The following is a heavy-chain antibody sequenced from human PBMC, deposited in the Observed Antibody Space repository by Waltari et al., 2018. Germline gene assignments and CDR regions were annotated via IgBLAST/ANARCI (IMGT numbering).Heavy chain of an antibody. CDR1: GFSLSTSGVG. J-gene: IGHJ5*02. CDR2: IYWNDDK. CDR3: AHRGRGRTGFDP. V-gene: IGHV2-5*01. Sequence: QITLKESGPTLVKPTQTLTLTCTFSGFSLSTSGVGVGWIRQPPGKALEWLALIYWNDDKRYSPSLKSRLTITKDTSKNQVVLTMTNMDPVDTATYYCAHRGRGRTGFDPWGQGTLVTVSS.